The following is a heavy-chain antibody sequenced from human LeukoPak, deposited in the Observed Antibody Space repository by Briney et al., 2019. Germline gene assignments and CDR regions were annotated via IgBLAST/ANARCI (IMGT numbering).Heavy chain of an antibody. CDR1: GGTFSSYA. D-gene: IGHD3-22*01. V-gene: IGHV1-69*04. CDR3: ARVLHDSSGYYLFP. J-gene: IGHJ5*02. Sequence: GASVKVSCKASGGTFSSYAISWVRQAPGQGLEWMGRIIPILGIANYAQKFQGRVTITADKSTSTAYMELSSLRSEDTAVYYCARVLHDSSGYYLFPWGQGTLVTVSS. CDR2: IIPILGIA.